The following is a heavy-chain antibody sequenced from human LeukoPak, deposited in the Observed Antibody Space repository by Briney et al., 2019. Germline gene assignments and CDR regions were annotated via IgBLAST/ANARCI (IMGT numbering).Heavy chain of an antibody. D-gene: IGHD4-17*01. V-gene: IGHV5-51*01. CDR2: IYPGDSDT. Sequence: NHGESLKISCKGSGYSFTTYWIGWVRQMPGKGLEWMGIIYPGDSDTRYSPSFQGQVTISADKSISTAYLQWSSLKASDTAMYYCARTMVTTHIGIVYFDLWGRGTLVTVSS. CDR1: GYSFTTYW. J-gene: IGHJ2*01. CDR3: ARTMVTTHIGIVYFDL.